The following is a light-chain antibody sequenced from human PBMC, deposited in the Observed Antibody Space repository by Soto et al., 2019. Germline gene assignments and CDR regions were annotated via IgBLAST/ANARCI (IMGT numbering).Light chain of an antibody. CDR1: QSVSSN. J-gene: IGKJ1*01. CDR2: GES. V-gene: IGKV3-15*01. CDR3: QQYGSSGT. Sequence: GVKKSAAAVSVSPGERATLSCRASQSVSSNLAWYQQKPGQAPRLLIYGESTRATGIPARFSGSGSGTDFTLTISRLEPEDFAVYYCQQYGSSGTFGQGTKVDI.